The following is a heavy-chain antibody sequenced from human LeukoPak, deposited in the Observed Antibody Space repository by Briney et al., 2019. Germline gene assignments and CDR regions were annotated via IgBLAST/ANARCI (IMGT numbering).Heavy chain of an antibody. V-gene: IGHV3-30*03. CDR1: GFTFSSYG. Sequence: GGSLRLSCAASGFTFSSYGMHWVRQAPGKGLEWVAVISYDGSNKYYADSVKGRFTISRDNAKNSLYLQMNSLRAEDTAVYYCARGLTIVVTPSSLHDAFDIWGQGTMVTVSS. CDR2: ISYDGSNK. J-gene: IGHJ3*02. CDR3: ARGLTIVVTPSSLHDAFDI. D-gene: IGHD2-21*02.